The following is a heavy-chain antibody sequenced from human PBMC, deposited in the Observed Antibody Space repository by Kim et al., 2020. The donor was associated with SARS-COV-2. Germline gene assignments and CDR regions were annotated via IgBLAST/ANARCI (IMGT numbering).Heavy chain of an antibody. CDR2: ISWDSGFI. Sequence: GGSLRLSCAASGFMFGEYSMHWVRQVPGKGLEWVSSISWDSGFIHYADSVKGRFTVSRDNAKNFLYLQMNSLRPEDTAFYFCTKSLGGRVTVAGSRFFD. D-gene: IGHD6-19*01. J-gene: IGHJ4*01. CDR1: GFMFGEYS. CDR3: TKSLGGRVTVAGSRFFD. V-gene: IGHV3-9*01.